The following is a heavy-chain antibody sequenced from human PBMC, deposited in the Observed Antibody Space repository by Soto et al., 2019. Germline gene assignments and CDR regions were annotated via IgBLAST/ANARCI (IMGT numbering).Heavy chain of an antibody. Sequence: QVQLVQSGAEVKKPGASVKVSCKASGYTFTSYAMHWVRQAPGERLEWMGWINAGNGNTKYSQKSQGRVTITRDTSASTAYMELSSLRSEDTAVYFCARGPSAIVKFDHWGQGTLVIVSS. V-gene: IGHV1-3*01. CDR3: ARGPSAIVKFDH. CDR2: INAGNGNT. J-gene: IGHJ5*02. D-gene: IGHD2-2*01. CDR1: GYTFTSYA.